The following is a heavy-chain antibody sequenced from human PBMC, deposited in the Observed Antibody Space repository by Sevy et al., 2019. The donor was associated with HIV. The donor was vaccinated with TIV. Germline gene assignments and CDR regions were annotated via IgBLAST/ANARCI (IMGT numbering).Heavy chain of an antibody. V-gene: IGHV4-59*01. D-gene: IGHD3-3*01. J-gene: IGHJ6*02. CDR1: GGSISSYY. Sequence: SETLSLTCTVSGGSISSYYWSWIRQPPGKGLEWIGYIYYSGSTNYNPSLKSRVTISVDTSKNQFSLKLSSVTAADTAVYYCARGGAIYDFWSSYPYYYYYGMDVWGQGTTVTVSS. CDR2: IYYSGST. CDR3: ARGGAIYDFWSSYPYYYYYGMDV.